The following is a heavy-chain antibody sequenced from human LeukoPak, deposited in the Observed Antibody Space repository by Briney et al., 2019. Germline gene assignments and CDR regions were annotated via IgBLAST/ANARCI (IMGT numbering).Heavy chain of an antibody. J-gene: IGHJ4*02. CDR2: IYTSGST. D-gene: IGHD6-19*01. V-gene: IGHV4-4*07. CDR3: AREGFSSGWTYNLDY. Sequence: SETLSLTCTVSGGSISSYYWSWIRQPAGKGLEWIGRIYTSGSTNYNPSLKSRVTMSVDTSKNQFSLKLSSVTAADTAVYYCAREGFSSGWTYNLDYWGQGTLVTVSS. CDR1: GGSISSYY.